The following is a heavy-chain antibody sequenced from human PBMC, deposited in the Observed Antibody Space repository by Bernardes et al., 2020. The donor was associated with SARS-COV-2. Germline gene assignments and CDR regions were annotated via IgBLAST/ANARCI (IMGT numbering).Heavy chain of an antibody. V-gene: IGHV3-30-3*01. Sequence: GGSLRLSCAASGFTFSHYAMHWVRQTAKGLRRAAVISDDGSIQYYTDSVKGRFTISRDNSKSTLYLQMNSLRTEDTAVYYCARGGWDSGTYYGKGLADYWGQGTLVTVSS. CDR3: ARGGWDSGTYYGKGLADY. CDR1: GFTFSHYA. J-gene: IGHJ4*02. D-gene: IGHD1-26*01. CDR2: ISDDGSIQ.